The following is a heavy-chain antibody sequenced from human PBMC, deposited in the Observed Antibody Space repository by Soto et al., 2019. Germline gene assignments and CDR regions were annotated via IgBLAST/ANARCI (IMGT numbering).Heavy chain of an antibody. CDR3: AKVSSSWYAGFFDL. CDR1: GFTFSRHA. Sequence: GGSLRLSCTASGFTFSRHAMTWVRQAPGKGLEWVSGLSDSGGSIYYADSVKGRFTISRDNSMNALYLQMNTLRAEDTAIYYCAKVSSSWYAGFFDLWGQGTLVTVSS. D-gene: IGHD6-13*01. V-gene: IGHV3-23*01. J-gene: IGHJ4*02. CDR2: LSDSGGSI.